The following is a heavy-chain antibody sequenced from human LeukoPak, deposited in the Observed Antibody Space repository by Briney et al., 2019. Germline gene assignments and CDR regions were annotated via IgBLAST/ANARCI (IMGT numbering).Heavy chain of an antibody. V-gene: IGHV4-39*01. Sequence: SGTLSFTCTVSGGSISSSSYYWGWIRQPPGKGLEWIGSIYYSGSTYYNPSLKSRVTISVDTSKNQFSLKLSSVTAADTAVYYCARTLIAAPTRPCDYWGQGTLVTVSS. CDR1: GGSISSSSYY. CDR3: ARTLIAAPTRPCDY. CDR2: IYYSGST. J-gene: IGHJ4*02. D-gene: IGHD6-6*01.